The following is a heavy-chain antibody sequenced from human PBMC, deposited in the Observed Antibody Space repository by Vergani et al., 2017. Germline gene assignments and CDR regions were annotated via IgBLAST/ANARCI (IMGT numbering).Heavy chain of an antibody. V-gene: IGHV3-33*01. Sequence: QVQLEESGGGVVQPGRSLRLSCAGSGFTLSSHAMHWVRQAPGKGLEWVAFIWYDGSKEYYADSGKGRFTISRDNSKNTLYLQMNNLRAADTAVYYCARSGYCADGVCYMTYFYGMGVWGKGTAVNVSS. D-gene: IGHD2-8*01. CDR1: GFTLSSHA. J-gene: IGHJ6*04. CDR2: IWYDGSKE. CDR3: ARSGYCADGVCYMTYFYGMGV.